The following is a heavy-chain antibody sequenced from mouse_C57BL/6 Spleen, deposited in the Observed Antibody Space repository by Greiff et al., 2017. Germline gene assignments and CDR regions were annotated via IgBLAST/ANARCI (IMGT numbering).Heavy chain of an antibody. J-gene: IGHJ3*01. CDR3: TRGWAWFAY. Sequence: QVQLQQSGAELVRPGASVTLSCKASGYTFTDSEMPWVKQTPVHGLDWIGAIDPVTGGTAYNQKFKGKAILTADKSSSTAYRELRSLTSENSAVYYCTRGWAWFAYWGQGTLVTVSA. V-gene: IGHV1-15*01. CDR1: GYTFTDSE. CDR2: IDPVTGGT. D-gene: IGHD2-3*01.